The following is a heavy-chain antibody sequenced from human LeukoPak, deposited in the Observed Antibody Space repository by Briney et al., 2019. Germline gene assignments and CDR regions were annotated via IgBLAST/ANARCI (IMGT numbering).Heavy chain of an antibody. CDR3: ARDYYGSGSDY. D-gene: IGHD3-10*01. Sequence: SLKFSCKASGCTFSSYAISWVRQAPGQGLEWMGGIIPIFGTANYAQKFQGRVTITPDESTSTAYMELSSLRSEDTAVYYCARDYYGSGSDYWGQGTLVTVSS. V-gene: IGHV1-69*13. CDR1: GCTFSSYA. J-gene: IGHJ4*02. CDR2: IIPIFGTA.